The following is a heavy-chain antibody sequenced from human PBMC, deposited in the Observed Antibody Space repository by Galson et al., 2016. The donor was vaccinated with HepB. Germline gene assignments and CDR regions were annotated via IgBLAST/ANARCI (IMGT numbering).Heavy chain of an antibody. CDR2: INKDANKK. CDR3: ARDQSPTADYYYDAFDI. D-gene: IGHD3-22*01. V-gene: IGHV3-7*03. CDR1: GLKGSEEG. J-gene: IGHJ3*02. Sequence: SLRLSCAASGLKGSEEGRTWVRQAPGKGLEWVANINKDANKKYYVDSVEGRFTISRDNAKNSLYLQMNSLRAEDTAVYYCARDQSPTADYYYDAFDIWGQGTMVTVSS.